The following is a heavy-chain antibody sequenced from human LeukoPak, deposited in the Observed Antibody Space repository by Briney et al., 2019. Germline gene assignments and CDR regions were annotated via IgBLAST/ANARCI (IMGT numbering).Heavy chain of an antibody. CDR1: GGSISSYY. V-gene: IGHV4-4*07. D-gene: IGHD5-18*01. Sequence: SETLSLTCTVSGGSISSYYWSWIRQPAGKGLEWIGRIYTSGSTNYNPSLKSRVTMSVDTSKNQFSLKLSSVTAADTAVYYCARHEYSYGYQYYFDYWGQGTLVTVSS. J-gene: IGHJ4*02. CDR3: ARHEYSYGYQYYFDY. CDR2: IYTSGST.